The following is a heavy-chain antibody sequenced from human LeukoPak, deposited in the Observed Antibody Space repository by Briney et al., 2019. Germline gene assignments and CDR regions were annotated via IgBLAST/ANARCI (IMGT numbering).Heavy chain of an antibody. CDR2: INPNSGGT. Sequence: GASVKVSCKASGYAFTGYYIHWVRQAPGQGLEWMGRINPNSGGTNYAQKFQGRVTMTRDTSISTAYMELSRLTSDDTAVYYFAREPMVRDFNWFDPWGQGTLVTVSS. J-gene: IGHJ5*02. CDR1: GYAFTGYY. D-gene: IGHD3-10*01. CDR3: AREPMVRDFNWFDP. V-gene: IGHV1-2*06.